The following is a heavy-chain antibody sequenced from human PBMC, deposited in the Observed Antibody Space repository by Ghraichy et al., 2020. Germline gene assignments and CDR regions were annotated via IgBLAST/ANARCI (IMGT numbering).Heavy chain of an antibody. CDR2: IDWDDDK. V-gene: IGHV2-70*01. CDR1: GFSLSTSGMC. D-gene: IGHD3-22*01. Sequence: SGPTLVKPTQTLTLTCTFSGFSLSTSGMCVSWIRQPPGKALEWLALIDWDDDKYYSTSLKTRLTISKDTSKNQVVLTMTNMDPVDTATYYCARLSSGYYYDNAFDIWGQGTMVTVSS. J-gene: IGHJ3*02. CDR3: ARLSSGYYYDNAFDI.